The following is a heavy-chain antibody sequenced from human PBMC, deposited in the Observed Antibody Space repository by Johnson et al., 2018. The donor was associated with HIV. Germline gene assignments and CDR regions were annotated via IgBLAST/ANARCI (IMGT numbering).Heavy chain of an antibody. Sequence: EKLVESGGGLVKPGGSLRLSCAASGFTFSNAWMSWVRQAPGKGLEWVGRIKSKTDGGTTSYAAPVKGRFTISRDDSKDTVYLHMNSLKVDDTAVYYCTTDWEYYYGSGKLDAFDIWGQWTMVTVSS. V-gene: IGHV3-15*01. CDR2: IKSKTDGGTT. J-gene: IGHJ3*02. CDR3: TTDWEYYYGSGKLDAFDI. CDR1: GFTFSNAW. D-gene: IGHD3-10*01.